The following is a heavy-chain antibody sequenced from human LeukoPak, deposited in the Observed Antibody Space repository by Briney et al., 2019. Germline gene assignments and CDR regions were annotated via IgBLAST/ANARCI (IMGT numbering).Heavy chain of an antibody. CDR3: AKKSGDHFHFDF. Sequence: GGSLRLSCAASGFTFNNYGMGWVRQTPGKGLEWVATIGTSGANTYHADSVKGRFAISRDNSKSTLYLQMNSLRAEDTAVYHCAKKSGDHFHFDFWGQGTLVTVSS. CDR1: GFTFNNYG. D-gene: IGHD2-21*01. J-gene: IGHJ4*02. V-gene: IGHV3-23*01. CDR2: IGTSGANT.